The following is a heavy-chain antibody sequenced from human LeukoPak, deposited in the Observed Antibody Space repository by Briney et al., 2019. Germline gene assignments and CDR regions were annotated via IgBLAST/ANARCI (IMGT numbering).Heavy chain of an antibody. CDR2: IYHSGST. CDR1: GSSISRYY. CDR3: ARDRPYYFGSGSYYDGFDS. Sequence: SGTLSLTCTVSGSSISRYYWSWIRQPPGKGLEWIGYIYHSGSTNYNPSLKSRVTISLDTSKNQFSLKLSSVTAADTALYHCARDRPYYFGSGSYYDGFDSWGQGTLVTVSS. D-gene: IGHD3-10*01. J-gene: IGHJ4*02. V-gene: IGHV4-59*01.